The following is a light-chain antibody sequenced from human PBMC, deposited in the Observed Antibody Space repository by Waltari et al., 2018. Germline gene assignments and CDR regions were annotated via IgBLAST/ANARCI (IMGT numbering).Light chain of an antibody. CDR1: LSVFHSSANHNY. Sequence: DIVLTQSPDSLHVSLGETATINCKSSLSVFHSSANHNYLAWYQQRPGQPPKLLFCWAATRDSGVPDRFSASGSDTDFTLTITSLQAEDVAVYYCQQHFSSVSFGGGTKLAI. CDR2: WAA. V-gene: IGKV4-1*01. CDR3: QQHFSSVS. J-gene: IGKJ4*01.